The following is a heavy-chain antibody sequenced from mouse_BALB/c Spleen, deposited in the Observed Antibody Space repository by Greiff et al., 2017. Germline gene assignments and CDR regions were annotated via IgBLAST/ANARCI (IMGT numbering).Heavy chain of an antibody. CDR1: GFTFSSYA. CDR2: ISSGGSYT. D-gene: IGHD1-1*01. V-gene: IGHV5-9-3*01. J-gene: IGHJ4*01. CDR3: ARQASTEAMDY. Sequence: EVQLVESGGGLVKPGGSLKLSCAASGFTFSSYAMSWVRQTPEKRLEWVATISSGGSYTYYPDSVKGRFTISRDNAKNTLYLQMSSLRSEDTAMYYCARQASTEAMDYWGQGTSVTVSS.